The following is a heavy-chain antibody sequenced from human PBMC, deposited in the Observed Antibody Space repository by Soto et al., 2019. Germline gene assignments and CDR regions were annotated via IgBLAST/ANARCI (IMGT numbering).Heavy chain of an antibody. J-gene: IGHJ5*02. CDR3: ASIYDSSGYYYGNNWFDP. V-gene: IGHV4-31*02. CDR1: GASIGSGDYY. Sequence: SETLSLTCTVSGASIGSGDYYWSCIRQHPGKGLEWIGYIYYSGGTDYNPSLKSRVTISVDTTKNQFSLELSSVTAADTAVYYCASIYDSSGYYYGNNWFDPWGQGTLVTVS. D-gene: IGHD3-22*01. CDR2: IYYSGGT.